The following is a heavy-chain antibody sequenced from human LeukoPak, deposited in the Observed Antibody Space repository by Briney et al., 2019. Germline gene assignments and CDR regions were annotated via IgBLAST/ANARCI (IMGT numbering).Heavy chain of an antibody. CDR1: GYTFTSYY. CDR3: ASGGVVAATLQTDELDY. CDR2: INPSGGST. D-gene: IGHD2-15*01. Sequence: ASVKVSCKASGYTFTSYYMHWVRQAPGQGLEWMGIINPSGGSTSYAQKFQGGVTMTRDTSTSTVYMELSSLRSEDTAVYYCASGGVVAATLQTDELDYWGQGTLVTVSS. V-gene: IGHV1-46*01. J-gene: IGHJ4*02.